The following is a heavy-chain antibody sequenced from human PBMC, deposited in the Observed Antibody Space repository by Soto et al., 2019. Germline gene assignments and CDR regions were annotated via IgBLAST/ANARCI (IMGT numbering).Heavy chain of an antibody. CDR1: GDSITTSSFL. CDR2: INNSGRT. Sequence: QLRESGPRLVKPSETLTLTCTVSGDSITTSSFLWAWFRQPPGKGLEWIANINNSGRTNYNPSPKRRFTISVDRSKNQFSLQLTSVTAADTATYYYATARGRRPGMAVAGTLLWGQGTLVIVSS. CDR3: ATARGRRPGMAVAGTLL. D-gene: IGHD6-19*01. V-gene: IGHV4-39*01. J-gene: IGHJ4*02.